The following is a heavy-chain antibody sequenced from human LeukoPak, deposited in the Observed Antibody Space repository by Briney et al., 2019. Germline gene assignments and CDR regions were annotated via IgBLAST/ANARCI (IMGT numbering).Heavy chain of an antibody. J-gene: IGHJ4*02. D-gene: IGHD3-22*01. CDR1: GGSISSYY. Sequence: PSVTLSLTCTVSGGSISSYYWSWIRQPPEKGLERVGYIYYSGSTNYNPSLKSRVTISVDTSKNKFSLKLSSVTAADTAVYYCARTTERYDRSGYWVYYFDYWGQGTLVTVSS. V-gene: IGHV4-59*01. CDR2: IYYSGST. CDR3: ARTTERYDRSGYWVYYFDY.